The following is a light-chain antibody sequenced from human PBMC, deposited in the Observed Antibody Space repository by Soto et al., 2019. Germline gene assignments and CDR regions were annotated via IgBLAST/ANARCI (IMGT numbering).Light chain of an antibody. J-gene: IGLJ2*01. CDR1: SSDVGSYNR. V-gene: IGLV2-18*02. CDR3: SSYTSTSTVV. Sequence: QSALTQPPSVSGSPGQSVTISCTGTSSDVGSYNRVSWYQQPPGTAPKLMIYEVTNRPSGVPDRFSGSKSANTASLTISGLQAEDEADYYCSSYTSTSTVVFGGGPKLTVL. CDR2: EVT.